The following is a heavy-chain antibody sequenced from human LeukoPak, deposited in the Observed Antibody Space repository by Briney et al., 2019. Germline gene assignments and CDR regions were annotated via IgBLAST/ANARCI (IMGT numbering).Heavy chain of an antibody. J-gene: IGHJ5*02. CDR2: IYTSGST. D-gene: IGHD3-22*01. CDR3: ARCNAPYYYDSTGYYWFDP. Sequence: SETLSLTCTVSGGSISSSSYYWGWIRQPPGKGLEWIGDIYTSGSTKYHPSLKSRATISVDTSKNQFSLKLFSVTAADTAVYYCARCNAPYYYDSTGYYWFDPWGQGTLVTVSS. V-gene: IGHV4-61*05. CDR1: GGSISSSSYY.